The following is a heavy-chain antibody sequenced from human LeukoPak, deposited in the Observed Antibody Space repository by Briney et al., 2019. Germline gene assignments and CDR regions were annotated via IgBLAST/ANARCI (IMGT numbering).Heavy chain of an antibody. D-gene: IGHD3-22*01. V-gene: IGHV3-21*01. Sequence: GGSLRLSCAASGFTFSSYSMNWVRQAPGKGLEWVSSISHSSSYIYYADSVKGRFTISRGNAKNSLYLQMNGLRAEDTAVYYCARDYYYDSRGYFLYAFDIWGQGTMVTVSS. CDR3: ARDYYYDSRGYFLYAFDI. CDR2: ISHSSSYI. CDR1: GFTFSSYS. J-gene: IGHJ3*02.